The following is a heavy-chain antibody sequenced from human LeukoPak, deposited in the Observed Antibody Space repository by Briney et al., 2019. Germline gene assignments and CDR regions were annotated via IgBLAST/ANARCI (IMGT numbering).Heavy chain of an antibody. V-gene: IGHV1-69*01. CDR2: IIPIFGTA. CDR3: ARIYDSSGYADY. J-gene: IGHJ4*02. CDR1: GGTFSSYA. Sequence: SVKVSCKASGGTFSSYAISWVRQAPGQGLEWMGGIIPIFGTANYAQKFQGRVTITADESTSTAYMELSSLRSEDTAVYYCARIYDSSGYADYWSQGTLVTVSS. D-gene: IGHD3-22*01.